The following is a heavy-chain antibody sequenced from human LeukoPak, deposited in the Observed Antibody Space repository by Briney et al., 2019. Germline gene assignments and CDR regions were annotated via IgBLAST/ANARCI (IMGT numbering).Heavy chain of an antibody. J-gene: IGHJ4*02. CDR2: ISSSGSTI. V-gene: IGHV3-48*03. CDR3: ARVGDGYFDWLSYSDY. Sequence: PGGSLRLSCAASGFTFSSYEMNWVRQAPGKGLERVSYISSSGSTIYYADSVKGRFTISRDNAKNSLYLQMNSLRAEDTAVYYCARVGDGYFDWLSYSDYWGQGTLVTVSS. CDR1: GFTFSSYE. D-gene: IGHD3-9*01.